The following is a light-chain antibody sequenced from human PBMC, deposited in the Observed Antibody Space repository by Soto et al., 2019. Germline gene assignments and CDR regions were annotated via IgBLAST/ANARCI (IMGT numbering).Light chain of an antibody. CDR2: AAS. J-gene: IGKJ2*01. CDR3: QQRYSTPRT. CDR1: QSISSY. Sequence: DIQMTQSPSSLSASVGDRVTITCRASQSISSYLNWYQQKPGKAPKLLIYAASSLQRGVPSRFSGSGSGTDFTLTISSLQPEDVATYYCQQRYSTPRTFGQGTKLEIK. V-gene: IGKV1-39*01.